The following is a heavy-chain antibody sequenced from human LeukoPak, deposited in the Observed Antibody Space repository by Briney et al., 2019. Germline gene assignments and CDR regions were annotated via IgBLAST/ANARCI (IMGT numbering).Heavy chain of an antibody. J-gene: IGHJ4*02. D-gene: IGHD2-15*01. V-gene: IGHV4-38-2*02. CDR2: IYHSGSI. CDR3: ARVRCSGGTCYLFDY. CDR1: GYSISNGYY. Sequence: SETLSLTCTVSGYSISNGYYWGWIRQPPGKGLEWIGSIYHSGSIYYNPSLKSRVTISVDTSKNQFSLKLSSVTAADTAVYYCARVRCSGGTCYLFDYWGQGTLVTVSS.